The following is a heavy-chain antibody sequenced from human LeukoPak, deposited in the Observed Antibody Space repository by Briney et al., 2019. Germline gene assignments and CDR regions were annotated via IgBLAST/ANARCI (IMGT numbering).Heavy chain of an antibody. CDR3: AREASGYYRDF. J-gene: IGHJ4*02. V-gene: IGHV3-33*01. Sequence: GGSLRLSCAASGFTFSSYGMHWVRQAPGKGLEWVAVIWYDGSKREYGDSVKGRFTVSRDDSKNTLYLQMNSLRAEDMAVYYCAREASGYYRDFWGQGTLVTVSS. D-gene: IGHD3-3*01. CDR2: IWYDGSKR. CDR1: GFTFSSYG.